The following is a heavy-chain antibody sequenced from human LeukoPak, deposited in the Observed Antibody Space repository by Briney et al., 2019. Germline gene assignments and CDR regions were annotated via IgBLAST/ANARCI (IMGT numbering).Heavy chain of an antibody. CDR1: RFSVSSNY. CDR3: ARETSTQCSGGSCFFDY. J-gene: IGHJ4*02. Sequence: GGSLRLSCAASRFSVSSNYMSWVRQAPGKGLEWVSVFYSGGSTYYADSVKGRFTISRDTSKNTLYLQMNSLRVEDTAVYYCARETSTQCSGGSCFFDYWGQGTLVTVSS. CDR2: FYSGGST. D-gene: IGHD2-15*01. V-gene: IGHV3-66*02.